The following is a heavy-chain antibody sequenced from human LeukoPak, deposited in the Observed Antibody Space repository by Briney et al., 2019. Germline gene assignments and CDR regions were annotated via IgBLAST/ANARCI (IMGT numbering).Heavy chain of an antibody. Sequence: PGGSLRLSCAASGFTFSSYAMHWVRQAPGKGLEWVSVISGSGGSTYYADSVKGRFTISRDNSKNTLYLQMNSLRAEDTAVYYCARGVRIAVAGYIDYWGQGTLVTVSS. CDR2: ISGSGGST. CDR3: ARGVRIAVAGYIDY. D-gene: IGHD6-19*01. V-gene: IGHV3-23*01. J-gene: IGHJ4*02. CDR1: GFTFSSYA.